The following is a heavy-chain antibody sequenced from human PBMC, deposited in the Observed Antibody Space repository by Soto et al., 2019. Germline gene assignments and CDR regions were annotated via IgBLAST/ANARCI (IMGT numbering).Heavy chain of an antibody. CDR3: ATDYYASGSYLDH. V-gene: IGHV5-10-1*01. D-gene: IGHD3-10*01. CDR2: IDPSDSYT. CDR1: GYSFTSNW. J-gene: IGHJ4*02. Sequence: GESLKISCKGSGYSFTSNWITWVRQMPGKGLEWMGRIDPSDSYTNYSPSFQGHVTISADKSISTAYLQWSSLKASDTAMYYCATDYYASGSYLDHWGQGTLVTVSS.